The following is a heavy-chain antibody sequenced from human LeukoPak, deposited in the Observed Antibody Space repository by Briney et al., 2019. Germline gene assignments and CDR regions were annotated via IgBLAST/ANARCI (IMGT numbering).Heavy chain of an antibody. CDR3: AKGVVAATNAAYYGMDV. CDR2: IYYSGST. J-gene: IGHJ6*02. CDR1: GGSISSYY. D-gene: IGHD2-15*01. Sequence: SETLSLTCTVSGGSISSYYWSWIRQPPGKGLEWIGYIYYSGSTNYNPSLKSRVTISVDTSKNQFSLKLSSVTAADTAVYYCAKGVVAATNAAYYGMDVWGQGTTVTVSS. V-gene: IGHV4-59*08.